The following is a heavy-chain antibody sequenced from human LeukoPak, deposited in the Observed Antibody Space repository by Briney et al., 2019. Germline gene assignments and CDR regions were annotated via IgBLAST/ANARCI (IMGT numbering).Heavy chain of an antibody. CDR2: VHKSGRT. Sequence: PSQTLSLTCALSTVSGSSGNFWCWVRQPPGEGLEWIGEVHKSGRTNYNPSLKTRVTISIDASKNQLSLELTSVAAADTAVYYCARELLGAPSPGAYWGQGTRVTVSS. CDR3: ARELLGAPSPGAY. D-gene: IGHD1-26*01. J-gene: IGHJ4*02. CDR1: TVSGSSGNF. V-gene: IGHV4-4*02.